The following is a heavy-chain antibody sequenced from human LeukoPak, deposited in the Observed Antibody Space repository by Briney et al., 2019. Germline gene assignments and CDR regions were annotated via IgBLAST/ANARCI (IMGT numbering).Heavy chain of an antibody. J-gene: IGHJ4*02. CDR1: GFTFSSYG. V-gene: IGHV3-30*02. Sequence: PGGSLRLSCAASGFTFSSYGMHWVRQAPGKGLEWVAFIRYDGSNKYYADSVKGRFTISRDNAKNSLYLQMNSLRAEDTAVYYCARTRDSSGYYGGYWGQRTLVTVSS. D-gene: IGHD3-22*01. CDR3: ARTRDSSGYYGGY. CDR2: IRYDGSNK.